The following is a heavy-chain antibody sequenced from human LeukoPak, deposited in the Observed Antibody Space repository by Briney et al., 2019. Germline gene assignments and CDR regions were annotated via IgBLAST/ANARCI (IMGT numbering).Heavy chain of an antibody. CDR2: IYYSGST. D-gene: IGHD3-10*01. CDR3: ARGNGSGSYWGPSYYYYYGMDV. V-gene: IGHV4-59*01. Sequence: SETLSLTCTVSGGSISSYYWSWIRQPPGKGLEWIGYIYYSGSTNCNPSLKSRVTISVDTSKNQFSLKLSSVTAADTAVYYCARGNGSGSYWGPSYYYYYGMDVWGQGTTVTVSS. CDR1: GGSISSYY. J-gene: IGHJ6*02.